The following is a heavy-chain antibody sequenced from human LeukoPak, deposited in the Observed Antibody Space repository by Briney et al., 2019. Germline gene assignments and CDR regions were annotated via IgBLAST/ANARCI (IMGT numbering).Heavy chain of an antibody. D-gene: IGHD4-17*01. Sequence: GGSLRLSCAASGFIFSRYAMSWVRQAPGKGLEWVSSIGGSGDGTYYTDSVKGRFTISGDNSKNILYLQMNSLRAEDTAVYYCAKDDYGDYVRWFDPWGQGTLVTVSS. CDR3: AKDDYGDYVRWFDP. CDR2: IGGSGDGT. V-gene: IGHV3-23*01. J-gene: IGHJ5*02. CDR1: GFIFSRYA.